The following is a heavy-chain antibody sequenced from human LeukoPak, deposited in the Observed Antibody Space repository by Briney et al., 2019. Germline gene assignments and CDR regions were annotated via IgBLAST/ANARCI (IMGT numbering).Heavy chain of an antibody. CDR1: GGSFSGYY. CDR3: ARSKGSITIFGVVIHNWYFDL. Sequence: SETLSLTCAVYGGSFSGYYWSWIRQPPGKGLEWIGEINHSGSTNYNPSLKSRVTISVDTSKNQFSLKLSSVTAADTAVYYCARSKGSITIFGVVIHNWYFDLWGRGTLVTVSS. D-gene: IGHD3-3*01. J-gene: IGHJ2*01. CDR2: INHSGST. V-gene: IGHV4-34*01.